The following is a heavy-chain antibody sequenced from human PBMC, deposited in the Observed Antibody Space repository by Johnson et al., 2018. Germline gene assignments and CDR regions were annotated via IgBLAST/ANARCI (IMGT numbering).Heavy chain of an antibody. D-gene: IGHD3-10*01. CDR2: ISGSGGST. CDR3: GKAVSGGVNYYYYYYRDV. CDR1: GFTFSSYA. J-gene: IGHJ6*03. V-gene: IGHV3-23*04. Sequence: VQLVQSGGGLVQPGGSRRLSCAASGFTFSSYAMSWVRQAPGKGLEWVSAISGSGGSTYYADSGKGRFTISRDNSKNTRYLQMNSLRAEDTAVYYGGKAVSGGVNYYYYYYRDVWGQGTTVTVSS.